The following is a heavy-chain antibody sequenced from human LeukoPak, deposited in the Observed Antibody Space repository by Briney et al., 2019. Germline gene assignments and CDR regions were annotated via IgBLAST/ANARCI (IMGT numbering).Heavy chain of an antibody. D-gene: IGHD3-3*01. J-gene: IGHJ4*02. V-gene: IGHV1-69*01. CDR2: IIPIFGTA. CDR1: GGTFSSYA. CDR3: ARSRVWSDYWGYFDY. Sequence: ASVKVSCTASGGTFSSYAISWVRQAPGQGLEWMGGIIPIFGTANYAQKFQGRVTITADESTSTAYMELSSLRSEDTAVYYCARSRVWSDYWGYFDYWGQGILVTVSS.